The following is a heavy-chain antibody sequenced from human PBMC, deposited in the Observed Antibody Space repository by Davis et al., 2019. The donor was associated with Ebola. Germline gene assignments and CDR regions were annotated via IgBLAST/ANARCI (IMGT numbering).Heavy chain of an antibody. CDR3: AHKAVSSTWYDSWFDP. Sequence: SGPTLVKPTQTLTLTCTFSGFSLRTSGVGVGWIRQPPGKALEWLALLYWDDDKRYSPSLKSRLTITKDTSKNQVVLTMTNMDPVDTATYYCAHKAVSSTWYDSWFDPWGQGTLVTVSS. J-gene: IGHJ5*02. V-gene: IGHV2-5*02. D-gene: IGHD6-13*01. CDR1: GFSLRTSGVG. CDR2: LYWDDDK.